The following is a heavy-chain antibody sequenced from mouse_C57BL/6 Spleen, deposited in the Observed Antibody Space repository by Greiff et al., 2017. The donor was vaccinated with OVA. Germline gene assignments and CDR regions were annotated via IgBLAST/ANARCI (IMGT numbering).Heavy chain of an antibody. J-gene: IGHJ3*01. V-gene: IGHV2-2*01. CDR1: GFSLTSYG. CDR3: ARNLYDYDTFAD. Sequence: QVQLQQSGPGLVQPSQSLSITCTVSGFSLTSYGVHWVRQSPGKGLEWLGVIWSGGSTDYNAAFISRLSISKDNSKSQVFFKMNSLQADDTAIYYCARNLYDYDTFADWGQGTLVTVSA. D-gene: IGHD2-4*01. CDR2: IWSGGST.